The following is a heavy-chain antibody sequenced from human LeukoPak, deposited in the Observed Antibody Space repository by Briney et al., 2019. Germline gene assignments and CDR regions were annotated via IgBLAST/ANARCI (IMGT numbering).Heavy chain of an antibody. CDR1: GGSISSYY. J-gene: IGHJ6*03. CDR2: IYYSGST. Sequence: SETLSLTCTVSGGSISSYYWSWIRQPPGKGLEWIGYIYYSGSTNYNPSLKSRVTISVDTSKNQFSLKLSSVTAADTAVYYCARLRTSADTAMAWYYYYYMDVWGKGTTVTVSS. V-gene: IGHV4-59*01. D-gene: IGHD5-18*01. CDR3: ARLRTSADTAMAWYYYYYMDV.